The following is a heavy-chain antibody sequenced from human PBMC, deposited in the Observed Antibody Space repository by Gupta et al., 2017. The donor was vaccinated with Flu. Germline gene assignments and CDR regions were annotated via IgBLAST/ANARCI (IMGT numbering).Heavy chain of an antibody. D-gene: IGHD1-1*01. J-gene: IGHJ5*02. CDR3: ATSFDSAGNA. CDR2: IRQDGGAK. Sequence: SWGRHAPGKGLEWVGNIRQDGGAKYYVDSVKGRFTISRDNAKNSLFLQMNSLRAEDTGVYYCATSFDSAGNAWGQGTLVTV. V-gene: IGHV3-7*01.